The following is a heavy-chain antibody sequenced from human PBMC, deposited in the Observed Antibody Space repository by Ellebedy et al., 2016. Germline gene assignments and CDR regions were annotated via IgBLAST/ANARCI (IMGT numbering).Heavy chain of an antibody. CDR2: ISGSGGST. CDR1: GFTFSSYA. D-gene: IGHD3-16*01. J-gene: IGHJ6*02. V-gene: IGHV3-23*01. CDR3: ASRGRPPYYYYGMDV. Sequence: GGSLRLXCAASGFTFSSYAMSWVRQAPGKGLEWVSAISGSGGSTYYADSVKGRFTISRDNAKNSLYLQMNSLRAEDTAVYYCASRGRPPYYYYGMDVWGQGTTVTVSS.